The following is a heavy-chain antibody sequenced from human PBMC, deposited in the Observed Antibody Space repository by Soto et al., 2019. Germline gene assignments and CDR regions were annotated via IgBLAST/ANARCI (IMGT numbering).Heavy chain of an antibody. CDR1: GYTFTSYA. D-gene: IGHD6-13*01. Sequence: QVQLVQSGAEVKKPGASVKVSCKASGYTFTSYAMHWVRQAPGQRLEWMGWINAGNGNTKYSQKFQGRVTITRDTSASTAYMELSSLRSEDTAVYYCAILQLVLDAFDIWGQGTMVTVSS. CDR2: INAGNGNT. CDR3: AILQLVLDAFDI. J-gene: IGHJ3*02. V-gene: IGHV1-3*01.